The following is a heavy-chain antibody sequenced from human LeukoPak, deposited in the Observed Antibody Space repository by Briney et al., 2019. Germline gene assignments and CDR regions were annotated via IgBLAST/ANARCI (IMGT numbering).Heavy chain of an antibody. V-gene: IGHV3-53*01. CDR2: IYSGGTT. J-gene: IGHJ4*02. CDR3: ARIDGSDDY. Sequence: GGSLRLSCAASGFTVSSNYMSWVRQAPGKGLEWVSVIYSGGTTYYSDSVRGRFTISRDNSKNTLYLQMNSLTADDTAVYYCARIDGSDDYWGQGTLVTVSS. D-gene: IGHD5-24*01. CDR1: GFTVSSNY.